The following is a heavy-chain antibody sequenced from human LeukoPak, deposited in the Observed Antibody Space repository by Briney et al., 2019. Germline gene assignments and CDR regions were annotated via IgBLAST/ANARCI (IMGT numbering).Heavy chain of an antibody. CDR3: AKVGWYGDLEH. V-gene: IGHV3-23*01. J-gene: IGHJ1*01. D-gene: IGHD3-10*01. CDR1: GFPFGTYG. Sequence: GGSLRLSCEGSGFPFGTYGMTWVRHAPGRWLEWVATISGSGVSIYYADSVKDRFTISRDNNENTVSLQMSSLRVEDTALYYCAKVGWYGDLEHWGQGTQVAVSS. CDR2: ISGSGVSI.